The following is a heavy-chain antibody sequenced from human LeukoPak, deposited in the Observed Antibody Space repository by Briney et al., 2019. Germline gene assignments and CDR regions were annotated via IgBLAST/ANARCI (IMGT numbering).Heavy chain of an antibody. J-gene: IGHJ6*03. D-gene: IGHD3-3*01. CDR3: ARNYDFWSGYYTYYYYYYMDV. Sequence: GASVKVSCKASGYTFTGYYMHWVRQAPGQGLEWMGWINPNSGGTNYAQKFQGRVTMTRDTSISTAYMELSRLRSDDTAVYYCARNYDFWSGYYTYYYYYYMDVWGKGTTVTVSS. CDR2: INPNSGGT. V-gene: IGHV1-2*02. CDR1: GYTFTGYY.